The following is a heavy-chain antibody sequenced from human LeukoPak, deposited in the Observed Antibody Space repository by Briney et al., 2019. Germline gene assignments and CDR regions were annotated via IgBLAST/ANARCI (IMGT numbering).Heavy chain of an antibody. D-gene: IGHD6-19*01. Sequence: GSLRLSCAASRFSFSKYAMSWVRQAPGKGLEWVSVIYSGGSTYYADSVKGRFTISRDSSKNTLYLQMNSLRAEDTAVYYCARDYSSGWNDYWGQGALVTVSS. V-gene: IGHV3-53*01. CDR3: ARDYSSGWNDY. CDR1: RFSFSKYA. J-gene: IGHJ4*02. CDR2: IYSGGST.